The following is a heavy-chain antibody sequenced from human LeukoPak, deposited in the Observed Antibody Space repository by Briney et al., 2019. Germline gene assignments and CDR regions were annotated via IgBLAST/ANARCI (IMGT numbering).Heavy chain of an antibody. V-gene: IGHV3-30*03. CDR2: ISYDGSNK. CDR1: GFTFSSYG. Sequence: GGSLRLSCAASGFTFSSYGMHWVRQAPGKGLEWVAVISYDGSNKYYADSVKGRFTISRDNPKNSLYLQMNSLRAEDTAVYYCARDIVVVVASTYYYYYGMDVWGKGTTVTVSS. CDR3: ARDIVVVVASTYYYYYGMDV. D-gene: IGHD2-15*01. J-gene: IGHJ6*04.